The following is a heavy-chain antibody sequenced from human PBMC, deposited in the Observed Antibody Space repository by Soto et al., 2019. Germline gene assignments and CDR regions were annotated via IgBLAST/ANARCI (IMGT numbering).Heavy chain of an antibody. Sequence: EVPLLESGGGLVQPGGSLRLSCAASGFTFSSYAMTWVRQAPGKGLEWVSAISGSGGSTYYADSVKGRFTISRDNSKNTVYLQMNGLTAEDTAVCYCAKYRSSWYDDYWGQGTLVTVSS. CDR1: GFTFSSYA. J-gene: IGHJ4*02. D-gene: IGHD6-13*01. CDR3: AKYRSSWYDDY. V-gene: IGHV3-23*01. CDR2: ISGSGGST.